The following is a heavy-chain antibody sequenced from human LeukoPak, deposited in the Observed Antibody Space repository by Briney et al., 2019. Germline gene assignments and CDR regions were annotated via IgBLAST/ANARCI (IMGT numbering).Heavy chain of an antibody. D-gene: IGHD4-17*01. V-gene: IGHV1-69*04. CDR1: GVTFSSYA. J-gene: IGHJ4*02. CDR2: IIPILGIA. Sequence: GASVKVSCKASGVTFSSYAISWVRQAPGQGLEWMGRIIPILGIANYAQKFQGRVTITADKSTSTAYMELSSLRSEDTAVYYCARMTWRRYGYGDYTGYFDYWGQGTLVTVSS. CDR3: ARMTWRRYGYGDYTGYFDY.